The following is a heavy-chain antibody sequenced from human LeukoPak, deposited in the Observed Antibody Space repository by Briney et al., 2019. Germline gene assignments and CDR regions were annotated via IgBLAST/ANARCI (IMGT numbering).Heavy chain of an antibody. Sequence: GGSLRLSCAPSVFTSSDYYMSWLPQAPGEGLGGVSYISSRGSTIYYADSVKGRFTISRDNAKNSLYLQMNSLRAEDTAVYFCARDYYSESRGYYPGNWGPGALVT. CDR2: ISSRGSTI. V-gene: IGHV3-11*04. CDR3: ARDYYSESRGYYPGN. J-gene: IGHJ1*01. D-gene: IGHD3-22*01. CDR1: VFTSSDYY.